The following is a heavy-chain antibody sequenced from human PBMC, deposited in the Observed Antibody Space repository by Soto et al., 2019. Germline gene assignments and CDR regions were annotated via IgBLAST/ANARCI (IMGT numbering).Heavy chain of an antibody. Sequence: EASVKVSCKASGYTFTSYAMHWVRQAPGQRLEWMGWINAGNGNTKYSQKFQGRVTITRDTSASTAYMELSSLRSEDTAVYYCARDLPEVATILYYYYGMDVWGQGTTVTVSS. CDR3: ARDLPEVATILYYYYGMDV. CDR2: INAGNGNT. D-gene: IGHD5-12*01. CDR1: GYTFTSYA. J-gene: IGHJ6*02. V-gene: IGHV1-3*01.